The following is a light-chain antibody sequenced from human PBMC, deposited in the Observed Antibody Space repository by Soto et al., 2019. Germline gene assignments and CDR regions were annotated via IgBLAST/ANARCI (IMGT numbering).Light chain of an antibody. V-gene: IGLV2-8*01. CDR1: GTDVGQYNY. Sequence: QSVLTQPPSASGSPGQSVTISCTGAGTDVGQYNYVSWYQQHPGKAPKLLIHHVSRRPSGVPARFSGSKSGNTASLTVSGLQTADEADYYCRSYAGSYTYVFGNGTKV. J-gene: IGLJ1*01. CDR2: HVS. CDR3: RSYAGSYTYV.